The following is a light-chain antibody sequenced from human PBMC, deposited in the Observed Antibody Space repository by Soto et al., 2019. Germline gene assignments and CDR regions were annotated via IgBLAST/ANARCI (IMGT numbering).Light chain of an antibody. Sequence: DIQMTQSPSTLSGSVGDRVTITCRASQTISSWLAWYQQKPGKAPKLLIYKASTLKSGVPSRFSGSGSGTEVTLTLSSLQPDDFSSYYCQHYKSYAEAVGQGTKVEL. CDR2: KAS. CDR3: QHYKSYAEA. V-gene: IGKV1-5*03. CDR1: QTISSW. J-gene: IGKJ1*01.